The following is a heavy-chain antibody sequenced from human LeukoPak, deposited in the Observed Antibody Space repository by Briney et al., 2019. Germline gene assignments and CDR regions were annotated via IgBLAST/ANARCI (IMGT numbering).Heavy chain of an antibody. D-gene: IGHD4-17*01. CDR3: ARNDYGDYGFDY. J-gene: IGHJ4*02. CDR2: IDDNSNQI. Sequence: GGSLRLSCAASGFTFSRHRMHWVRQAPGKGLECVSFIDDNSNQIDYADSVKGRFTISRDNAKKSFYLQMNSLRAEDTAVYYCARNDYGDYGFDYWGQGTLVTVSS. CDR1: GFTFSRHR. V-gene: IGHV3-48*01.